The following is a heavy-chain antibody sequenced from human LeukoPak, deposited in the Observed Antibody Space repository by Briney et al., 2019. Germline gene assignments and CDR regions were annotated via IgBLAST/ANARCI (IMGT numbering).Heavy chain of an antibody. D-gene: IGHD6-6*01. CDR3: AREYSSSSGKNAFDV. J-gene: IGHJ3*01. Sequence: SETLSLTCTVSGGSISTYYWSLIRQPAGKGLEWIGRIYASGNTNYNPSLKSRVTMSLDTSKNQFSLRLTSVTAADTAVYYCAREYSSSSGKNAFDVWGQGRMVTVSS. CDR1: GGSISTYY. CDR2: IYASGNT. V-gene: IGHV4-4*07.